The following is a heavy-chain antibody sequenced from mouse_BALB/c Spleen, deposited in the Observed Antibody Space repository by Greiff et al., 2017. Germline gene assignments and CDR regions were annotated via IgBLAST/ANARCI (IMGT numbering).Heavy chain of an antibody. J-gene: IGHJ4*01. Sequence: EVMLVESGGGLVQPGGSLKLSCAASGFTFSSYGMSWVRQTPDKRLELVATINSNGGSTYYPDSVKGRFTISRDNAKNTLYLQMSSLKSEDTAMYYCAREPYGNYVGYYAMDYWGQGTSVTVSS. D-gene: IGHD2-1*01. CDR1: GFTFSSYG. V-gene: IGHV5-6-3*01. CDR3: AREPYGNYVGYYAMDY. CDR2: INSNGGST.